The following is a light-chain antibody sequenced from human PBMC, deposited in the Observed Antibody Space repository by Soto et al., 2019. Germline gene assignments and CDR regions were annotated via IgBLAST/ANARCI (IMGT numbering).Light chain of an antibody. CDR2: GAS. V-gene: IGKV3-20*01. CDR3: QQYGRSPGT. J-gene: IGKJ2*01. CDR1: QSVSSIS. Sequence: IGVTQYPGTVSLSPGVRATLSCRSSQSVSSISLAWYQQKPGQAPRLLIYGASSRATGIPDRFSGSGSGTDFTLTISRLEPEDFAVYYCQQYGRSPGTFGQGTKLEIK.